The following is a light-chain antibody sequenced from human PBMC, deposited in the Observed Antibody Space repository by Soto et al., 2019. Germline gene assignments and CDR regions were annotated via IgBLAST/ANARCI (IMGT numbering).Light chain of an antibody. CDR3: QQRSNWTPLT. Sequence: EIVLTQSPATLSLSPGERATLSCRASQSVSSYLAWYQQKPGQAPRLLIYDASNRATGIPARFSGSGSGTDFTLTISSLQPEDVAVYYGQQRSNWTPLTFGGGNKVEIK. V-gene: IGKV3-11*01. CDR2: DAS. J-gene: IGKJ4*01. CDR1: QSVSSY.